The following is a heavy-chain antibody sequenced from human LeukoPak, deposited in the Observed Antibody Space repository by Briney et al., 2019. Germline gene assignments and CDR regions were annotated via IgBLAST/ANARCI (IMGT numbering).Heavy chain of an antibody. Sequence: SETLSLTCAVYGGSFSGYYWSWIRQPPGKGLEWIGEINHSGSTYYNPSLKSRVTISVDTSKNQFSLKLSSVTAADTAVYYCAREGRRNYYDSSGPIDYWGQGTLVTVSS. J-gene: IGHJ4*02. CDR3: AREGRRNYYDSSGPIDY. V-gene: IGHV4-34*09. D-gene: IGHD3-22*01. CDR1: GGSFSGYY. CDR2: INHSGST.